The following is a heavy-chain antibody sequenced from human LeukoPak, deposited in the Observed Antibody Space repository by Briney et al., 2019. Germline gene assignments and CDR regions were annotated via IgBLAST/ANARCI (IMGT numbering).Heavy chain of an antibody. CDR2: ISSSSSYI. CDR1: GFTFSSYS. CDR3: ARTPGLHDYAY. Sequence: GGSLRLSCAASGFTFSSYSMNWVRQAPGKGLEWVSSISSSSSYIYYADSVKGRFTISRDNSKNTLYLQMNSLRVEDTAVYYCARTPGLHDYAYWGQGTLVTVSP. D-gene: IGHD4-17*01. V-gene: IGHV3-21*04. J-gene: IGHJ4*02.